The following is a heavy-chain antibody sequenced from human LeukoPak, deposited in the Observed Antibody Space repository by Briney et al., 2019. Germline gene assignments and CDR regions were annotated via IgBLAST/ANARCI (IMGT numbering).Heavy chain of an antibody. CDR3: AKGGLGQTYYYGMDV. V-gene: IGHV3-30*18. CDR2: ISYDGSNK. J-gene: IGHJ6*04. CDR1: GFTFSSYG. Sequence: GGSLRLSCAASGFTFSSYGMHWVRQAPGKGLEWVAVISYDGSNKYYADSVKGRFTISRDNSKNTLYLQMNSLRAEDTAVYYCAKGGLGQTYYYGMDVWGKGTTVTVSS. D-gene: IGHD3-22*01.